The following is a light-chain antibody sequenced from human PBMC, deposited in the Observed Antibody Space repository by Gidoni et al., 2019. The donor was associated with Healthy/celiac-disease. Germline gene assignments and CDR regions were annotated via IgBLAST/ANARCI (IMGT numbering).Light chain of an antibody. V-gene: IGKV3-11*01. J-gene: IGKJ2*01. CDR3: QQRSNWPPAT. CDR1: QSVSSY. CDR2: DAS. Sequence: EIVLTQSPATLSLSPGERATLSCSASQSVSSYLAWYQQKPGQAPRRLIYDASNRATGIPARFSGSGSGTDFTLTISSLEPEDFAVYYCQQRSNWPPATFGQGTKLEIK.